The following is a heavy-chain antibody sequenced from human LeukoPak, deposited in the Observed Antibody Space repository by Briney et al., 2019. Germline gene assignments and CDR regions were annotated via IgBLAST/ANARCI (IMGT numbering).Heavy chain of an antibody. J-gene: IGHJ6*02. V-gene: IGHV3-48*03. Sequence: PGGSLRLSCAASGFTFSSYEMNWVRQAPGKGLEGVSYISSSGSTIYYADSVKGRLTISRDNAKNSLYLQMNSLRAEDTAVYYCARTDYYDSSGYYGRGYYYYYGMDVWGQGTTVTVSS. CDR2: ISSSGSTI. CDR3: ARTDYYDSSGYYGRGYYYYYGMDV. D-gene: IGHD3-22*01. CDR1: GFTFSSYE.